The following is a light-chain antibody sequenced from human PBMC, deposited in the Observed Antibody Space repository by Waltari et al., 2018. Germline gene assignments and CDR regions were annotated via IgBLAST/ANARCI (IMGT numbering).Light chain of an antibody. CDR3: RQALQTPQT. CDR1: QSLLHNNGYNY. J-gene: IGKJ1*01. V-gene: IGKV2-28*01. Sequence: DIVMTQSPLSLPVTPGEPAYISCRSSQSLLHNNGYNYLDWYLQKPGQSPQLLIYLGSNRASGVPDRFSGSGSGTDFTLKISRVEAEDVGVYYCRQALQTPQTFGQGTKVEIK. CDR2: LGS.